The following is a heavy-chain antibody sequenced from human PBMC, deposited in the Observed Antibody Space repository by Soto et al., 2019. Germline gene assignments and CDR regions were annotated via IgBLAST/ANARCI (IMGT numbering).Heavy chain of an antibody. Sequence: ASVKFYCKTSGYTFTGYYMHWVRQAPGQGLEWMGWINPNSGGANYAQKFQGRVTMTRDTSISTAYMELSRLRSDDTAVYYCARDRSNSRWYDCDHWGEG. V-gene: IGHV1-2*02. CDR2: INPNSGGA. D-gene: IGHD6-13*01. CDR1: GYTFTGYY. CDR3: ARDRSNSRWYDCDH. J-gene: IGHJ4*02.